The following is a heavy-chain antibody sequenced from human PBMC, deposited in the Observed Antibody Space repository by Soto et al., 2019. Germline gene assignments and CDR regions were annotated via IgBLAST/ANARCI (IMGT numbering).Heavy chain of an antibody. Sequence: QVQLVESGGGVVQPGRSLRLSCAASGFTFSSYGMHWVRQAPGKGLEWVAVISYDGSNKYYADSVKGRFTIYRDNSKNTLYLQMNSLRAEDTAVYYCAKDREPSGWTQYYFDYWGQGTLVTVSS. CDR2: ISYDGSNK. J-gene: IGHJ4*02. CDR1: GFTFSSYG. D-gene: IGHD6-19*01. V-gene: IGHV3-30*18. CDR3: AKDREPSGWTQYYFDY.